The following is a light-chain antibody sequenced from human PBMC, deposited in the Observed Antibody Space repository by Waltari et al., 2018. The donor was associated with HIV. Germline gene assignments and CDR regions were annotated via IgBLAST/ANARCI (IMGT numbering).Light chain of an antibody. Sequence: EIVFTQSPGTLSLSPGERSTLSCRASQSFSSSYLAWYQQKPGQAPRLLIYGISSRVTGTPDRFSGSGSGTDFTLTISRLEPEDFAVYYCQQYGSSRYTFGQGTKLEIK. CDR2: GIS. CDR1: QSFSSSY. V-gene: IGKV3-20*01. J-gene: IGKJ2*01. CDR3: QQYGSSRYT.